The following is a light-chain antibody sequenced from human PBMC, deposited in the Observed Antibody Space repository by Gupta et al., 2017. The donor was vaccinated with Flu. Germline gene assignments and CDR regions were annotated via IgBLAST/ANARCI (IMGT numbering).Light chain of an antibody. J-gene: IGKJ3*01. V-gene: IGKV1-39*01. CDR1: QFISSS. CDR2: GAS. CDR3: QHRDITTVT. Sequence: DIQMTQSPSSLSASVGDRVTITCRASQFISSSLNWYQQKPGKAPKLLIFGASSLQSGVPSRFSGSGSGTDFTLSISRLQPEDFATYYCQHRDITTVTFGHGTKVHIK.